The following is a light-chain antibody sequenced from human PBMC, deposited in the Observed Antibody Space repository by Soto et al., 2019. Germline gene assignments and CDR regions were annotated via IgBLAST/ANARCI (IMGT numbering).Light chain of an antibody. Sequence: QSVLTQPPSASGSPGQSVTISCTGSSSDLGGYSYVSWYQQHPGKAPKLMIYEVSKRPSGVHDRFSGSKSGSTASLTVSGLQAEDEADYYCSSYAGSNNVVFGGGTKVTVL. CDR2: EVS. CDR3: SSYAGSNNVV. J-gene: IGLJ2*01. V-gene: IGLV2-8*01. CDR1: SSDLGGYSY.